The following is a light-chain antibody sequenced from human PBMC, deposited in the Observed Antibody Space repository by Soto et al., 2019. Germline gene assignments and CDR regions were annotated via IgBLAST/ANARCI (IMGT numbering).Light chain of an antibody. CDR3: QQYNNWPLLT. CDR1: QSVSSN. Sequence: EIVMTQSPATLSVSPWERATLSCRASQSVSSNLAWYQQKPGQAPRLLIYGASTRATGIPARFSGSGSGTEFTLTISSLQSEDFAVYYCQQYNNWPLLTFGGGTKVEIK. J-gene: IGKJ4*01. CDR2: GAS. V-gene: IGKV3-15*01.